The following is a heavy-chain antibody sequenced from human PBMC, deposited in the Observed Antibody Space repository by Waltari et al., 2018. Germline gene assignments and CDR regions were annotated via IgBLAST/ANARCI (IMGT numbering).Heavy chain of an antibody. V-gene: IGHV1-2*02. CDR3: AGGKQWLVLYDAFDI. D-gene: IGHD6-19*01. CDR2: INPNRGGT. J-gene: IGHJ3*02. Sequence: QVQLVQSGAEVKKPGASVKVSCKASGYTFTGYYMHGVRQAPGQGLEWMGWINPNRGGTNYAQKCQGRVTMTRDTPISTAYMELSRLRSDDTAVYYCAGGKQWLVLYDAFDIWGQGTMITVSS. CDR1: GYTFTGYY.